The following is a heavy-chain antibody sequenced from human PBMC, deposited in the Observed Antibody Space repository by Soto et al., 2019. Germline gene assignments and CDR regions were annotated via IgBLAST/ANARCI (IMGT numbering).Heavy chain of an antibody. Sequence: EVQLVQSGAEVKKPGESLKISCKGSGYSFTSYWIGWVRQMPGKGLEWMGIIYPGDSDTRYSPSFQGQVTISADKPISTAYLQWSSLKASDTAMYYCARRYYYDSSGYQPDAFDIWGQGTMVTVSS. CDR3: ARRYYYDSSGYQPDAFDI. J-gene: IGHJ3*02. D-gene: IGHD3-22*01. V-gene: IGHV5-51*04. CDR2: IYPGDSDT. CDR1: GYSFTSYW.